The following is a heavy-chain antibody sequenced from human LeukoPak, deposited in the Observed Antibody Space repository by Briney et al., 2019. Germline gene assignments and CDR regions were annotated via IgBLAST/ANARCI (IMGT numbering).Heavy chain of an antibody. CDR2: IYYSGST. CDR3: ARGSWRLVRGAASFES. Sequence: SETLSLTCTVSGGSISSYYWSWIRQPPGKGLEWIGYIYYSGSTNYNPSLKSRVTISVDTSKNQFSLKLSSVTAADTAVYYCARGSWRLVRGAASFESWGQGTLVTVSS. D-gene: IGHD3-10*01. CDR1: GGSISSYY. J-gene: IGHJ4*02. V-gene: IGHV4-59*01.